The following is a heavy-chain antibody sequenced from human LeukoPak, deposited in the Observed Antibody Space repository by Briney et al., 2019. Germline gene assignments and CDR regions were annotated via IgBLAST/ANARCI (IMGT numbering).Heavy chain of an antibody. CDR3: ARSFFQWNYGSCLDS. V-gene: IGHV3-30*03. CDR1: GFTFSNYV. Sequence: GGSLRLSCAASGFTFSNYVMQLVRQAPGKGLGWVALISHDGSNKYYADSVKGRFTISRENSKSTVYLQMNSLRPEDTAVYSCARSFFQWNYGSCLDSWGQGTLVTVSS. CDR2: ISHDGSNK. D-gene: IGHD1-7*01. J-gene: IGHJ4*02.